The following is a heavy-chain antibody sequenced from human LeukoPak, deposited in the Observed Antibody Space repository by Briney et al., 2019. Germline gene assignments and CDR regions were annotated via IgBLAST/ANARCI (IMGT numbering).Heavy chain of an antibody. CDR2: ISSSSSYI. J-gene: IGHJ4*02. V-gene: IGHV3-21*04. CDR1: GFTFSSYS. CDR3: AKDQYSYGYLSDY. D-gene: IGHD5-18*01. Sequence: GGSLRLSCAASGFTFSSYSMNWVRQAPGKGLEWVSSISSSSSYIYYADSVKGRFTISRDNAKNSLYLQMNSLRAEDTAVYYCAKDQYSYGYLSDYWGQGTLVTVSS.